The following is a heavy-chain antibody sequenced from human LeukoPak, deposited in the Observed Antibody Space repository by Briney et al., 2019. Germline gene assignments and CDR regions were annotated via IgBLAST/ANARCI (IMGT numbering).Heavy chain of an antibody. CDR2: ISGRGGIT. CDR1: GFTFSSYA. V-gene: IGHV3-23*01. J-gene: IGHJ4*02. Sequence: GGSLRLSCAASGFTFSSYAMSWVRQAPGKGLEWVSSISGRGGITDYADSVKGRFTISRDNAKNSLYLRMNSLRAEDTAVYYCARVGGNWSPDYWGQGTLVTVSS. CDR3: ARVGGNWSPDY.